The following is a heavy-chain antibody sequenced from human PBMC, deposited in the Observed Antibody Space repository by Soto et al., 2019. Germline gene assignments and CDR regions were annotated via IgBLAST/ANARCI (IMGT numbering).Heavy chain of an antibody. V-gene: IGHV4-31*03. Sequence: QVQLQESGPGLVKPSQTLSLTCTVSGGSISSGGYYWSWIRQHPGKGLEWIGYIYYSGSTYYNPSLNTRFTLSIDTSKNHFSLKLSFVPAADTAVYYCAGGVIHWGQGTLVTVSS. D-gene: IGHD2-21*01. CDR1: GGSISSGGYY. J-gene: IGHJ4*02. CDR2: IYYSGST. CDR3: AGGVIH.